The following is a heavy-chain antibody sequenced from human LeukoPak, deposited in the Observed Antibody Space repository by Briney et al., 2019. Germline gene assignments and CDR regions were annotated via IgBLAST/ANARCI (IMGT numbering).Heavy chain of an antibody. CDR2: ISSSGSTI. D-gene: IGHD3-16*01. J-gene: IGHJ4*02. V-gene: IGHV3-48*03. CDR3: ARNDYNFDY. Sequence: GGSLRLSCAASGFTFSSYEMNWVRQAPGKGLEWVSYISSSGSTIYYADSVQGRFTISRDNAKNSLYLQIRSLRAEDTAVYYCARNDYNFDYWGQGTLVTVSS. CDR1: GFTFSSYE.